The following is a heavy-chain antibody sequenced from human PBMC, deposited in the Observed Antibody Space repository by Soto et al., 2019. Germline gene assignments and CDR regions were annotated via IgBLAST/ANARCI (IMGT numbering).Heavy chain of an antibody. CDR1: GYTFTSYA. CDR3: ARVIGGWYYFDY. D-gene: IGHD6-19*01. V-gene: IGHV1-3*01. CDR2: INAGNGNT. J-gene: IGHJ4*02. Sequence: QVQLVQSGAEVKKPGASVKVSCKASGYTFTSYAMHWVRQAPGQRLEWMGWINAGNGNTKYSQKFQGRVTITRDTSASTAYMELSSLRSEDTAVYSCARVIGGWYYFDYWGQGTLVTVSS.